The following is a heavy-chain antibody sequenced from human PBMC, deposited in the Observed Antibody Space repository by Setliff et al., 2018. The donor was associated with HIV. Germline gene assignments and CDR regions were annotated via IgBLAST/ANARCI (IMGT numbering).Heavy chain of an antibody. CDR2: ISYTGTT. Sequence: PSETLSLTCTVSGGSISNYYWSWIRQPPGKGLEWIGYISYTGTTKYNPSLKSRVTISVGTSKNQFSVRLSSVSAADTAVYFCARHVARFDYDTGGYYVSHFDYWGQGTQVTV. J-gene: IGHJ4*02. D-gene: IGHD3-22*01. CDR3: ARHVARFDYDTGGYYVSHFDY. V-gene: IGHV4-59*01. CDR1: GGSISNYY.